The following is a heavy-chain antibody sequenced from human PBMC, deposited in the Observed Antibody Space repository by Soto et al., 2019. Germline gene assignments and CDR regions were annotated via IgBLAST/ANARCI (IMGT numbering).Heavy chain of an antibody. CDR1: GFAFSSYA. Sequence: GGSLRLSCAASGFAFSSYAMSWVRQAPGKGLEWVSAISSSGGSTYYADSVEGRSTIVRDNSKNTRYLQMNSLRAEDNGVEDGATEGGEEYSSSCSCCYYIDVWGQGTMVTVSS. V-gene: IGHV3-23*01. J-gene: IGHJ6*03. CDR3: ATEGGEEYSSSCSCCYYIDV. CDR2: ISSSGGST. D-gene: IGHD6-6*01.